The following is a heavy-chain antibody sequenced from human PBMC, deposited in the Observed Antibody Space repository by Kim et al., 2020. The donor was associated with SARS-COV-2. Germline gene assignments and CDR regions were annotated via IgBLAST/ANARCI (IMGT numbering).Heavy chain of an antibody. V-gene: IGHV3-23*01. CDR3: AKDHQSSGWSTFDY. D-gene: IGHD6-19*01. CDR1: GFTFSRFA. CDR2: VNNGGNS. Sequence: GGSLRLSCAASGFTFSRFAMSWVRQAPGKGPEWIASVNNGGNSYYADSVKGRFTVSRDNNKNTLDLQMNSLTAEDTALDFCAKDHQSSGWSTFDYWGQGTQVTVSS. J-gene: IGHJ4*02.